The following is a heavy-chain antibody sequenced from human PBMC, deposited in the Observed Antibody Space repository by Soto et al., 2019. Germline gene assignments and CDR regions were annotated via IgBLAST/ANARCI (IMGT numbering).Heavy chain of an antibody. V-gene: IGHV1-8*01. J-gene: IGHJ4*02. CDR3: ASTVPYYYDSSGYYFDY. CDR1: GYTFTSYD. D-gene: IGHD3-22*01. Sequence: QVQLVQSGAEVKKPGASVKVSCKASGYTFTSYDINWVRQATGQGLEWMGRMNPNSGNTGYAQKFQGRVTMTRNTSISTAYMELSSLRSEDTAVYYCASTVPYYYDSSGYYFDYWGQGTLVTVSS. CDR2: MNPNSGNT.